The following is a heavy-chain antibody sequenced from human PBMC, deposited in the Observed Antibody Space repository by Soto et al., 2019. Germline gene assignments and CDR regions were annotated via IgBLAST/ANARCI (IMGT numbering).Heavy chain of an antibody. CDR3: ARLGSGYGDLHWYFDL. CDR1: GGTFSSYA. J-gene: IGHJ2*01. Sequence: QVQLVQSGAEVKKPGSSVKVSCKASGGTFSSYAISWVRQAPGQGLEWMGGIIPIFGTANYAQKFQGRVTITADESTSTAYMELSSLRSEDTTVYYCARLGSGYGDLHWYFDLWGRGTLVTVSS. CDR2: IIPIFGTA. V-gene: IGHV1-69*01. D-gene: IGHD3-10*01.